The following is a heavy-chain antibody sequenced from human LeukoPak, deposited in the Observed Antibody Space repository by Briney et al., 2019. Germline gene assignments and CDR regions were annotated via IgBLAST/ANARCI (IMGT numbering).Heavy chain of an antibody. Sequence: GGSLRLSCAASGFTFSSYWMTWVRQAPGKGLEWVANMKQDGSEKYYVDSVKGRFTISRDNAKNSLYLQMNSLRAEDTAVYYCAREQELRGFDYWGQGTLVTVSS. CDR3: AREQELRGFDY. D-gene: IGHD1-26*01. CDR2: MKQDGSEK. CDR1: GFTFSSYW. V-gene: IGHV3-7*01. J-gene: IGHJ4*02.